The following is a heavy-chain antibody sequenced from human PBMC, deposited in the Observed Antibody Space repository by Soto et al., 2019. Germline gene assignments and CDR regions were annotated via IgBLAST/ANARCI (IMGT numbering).Heavy chain of an antibody. V-gene: IGHV3-23*01. J-gene: IGHJ4*02. CDR3: AKRARLPEHGEYDY. D-gene: IGHD1-1*01. CDR1: GFIFSNYA. Sequence: EVQLLESGGGLVQPGGSLRLSCAASGFIFSNYAISWVRQAPGKGLEWVSTVSDSGGSTYYADSVKGRITISRDNSKNTVYLQMNSLRVEDTAVYYCAKRARLPEHGEYDYWGQGTLVTVSS. CDR2: VSDSGGST.